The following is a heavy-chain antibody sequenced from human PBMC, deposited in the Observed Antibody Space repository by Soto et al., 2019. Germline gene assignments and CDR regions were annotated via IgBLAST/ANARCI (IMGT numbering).Heavy chain of an antibody. V-gene: IGHV4-39*01. CDR3: ARRPVENGMDV. J-gene: IGHJ6*02. Sequence: WETLSLTCTVSGGSISSSSYYWGWIRQPPGKGLEWIGSIYYSGSTYYNPSLKSRVTISVDTSKNQFSLKLSSVTAADTAVYYCARRPVENGMDVWGQGTTVTV. CDR1: GGSISSSSYY. CDR2: IYYSGST.